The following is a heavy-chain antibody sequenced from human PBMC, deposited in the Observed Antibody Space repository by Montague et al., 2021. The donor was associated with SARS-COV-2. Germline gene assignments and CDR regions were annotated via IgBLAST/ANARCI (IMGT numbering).Heavy chain of an antibody. CDR1: GFTFSNYA. D-gene: IGHD4-23*01. Sequence: SLRLSCAASGFTFSNYAMSWVRRAPGKGLEWISTINSSDFNTHYADSVKGRFTVSRDNSKNTLYLQMNSLRLDDTAIYYCAKDLGPTASDFGGALDHWGQGALVTVSS. CDR3: AKDLGPTASDFGGALDH. J-gene: IGHJ4*02. V-gene: IGHV3-23*05. CDR2: INSSDFNT.